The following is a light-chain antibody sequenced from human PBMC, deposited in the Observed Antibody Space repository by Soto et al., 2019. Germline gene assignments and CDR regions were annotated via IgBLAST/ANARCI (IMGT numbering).Light chain of an antibody. J-gene: IGKJ4*01. CDR2: GAS. Sequence: IVLTQSPGTLSLSPGERATLSCRASQSVSSNFLAWYQQKPGQAPRLLIYGASSRATGIPDRFSGSGSGTDFTLTISRLEPEDFAVYYCQHYGSSPLTFGGGTKVDIK. V-gene: IGKV3-20*01. CDR1: QSVSSNF. CDR3: QHYGSSPLT.